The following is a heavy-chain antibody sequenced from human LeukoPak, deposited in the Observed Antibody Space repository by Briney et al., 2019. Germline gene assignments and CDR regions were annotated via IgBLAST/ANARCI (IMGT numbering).Heavy chain of an antibody. CDR1: GFTFSSYE. Sequence: GGSLRLSCAASGFTFSSYEMNWVRQAPGKGREWVSYISSSGTTIYYADSVKGRFTISRDNAKDSLYLQMNSLRAEDTAVYYCAREWQGGIAAAGTRIEGDYWGQGTLVAVSS. J-gene: IGHJ4*02. V-gene: IGHV3-48*03. CDR3: AREWQGGIAAAGTRIEGDY. D-gene: IGHD6-13*01. CDR2: ISSSGTTI.